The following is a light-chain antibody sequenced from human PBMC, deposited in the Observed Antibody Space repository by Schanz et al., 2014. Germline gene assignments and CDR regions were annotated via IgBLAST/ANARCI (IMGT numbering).Light chain of an antibody. J-gene: IGKJ4*01. CDR2: GAS. Sequence: EIVMTQSPATLSVSPGESATLSCRASQSVSSKLAWYQQKPGQAPRLLIYGASTRATGIPARFSGSGSGTEFTLTISSLQSEDFATYYCQQANSFPRTFGGGTKVEI. V-gene: IGKV3-15*01. CDR1: QSVSSK. CDR3: QQANSFPRT.